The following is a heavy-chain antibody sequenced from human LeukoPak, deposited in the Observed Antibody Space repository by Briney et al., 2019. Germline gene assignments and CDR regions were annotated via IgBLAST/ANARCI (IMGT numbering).Heavy chain of an antibody. CDR2: IYYSGST. J-gene: IGHJ4*02. Sequence: SETLSLTCAVYGGSFSGYYWSWIRQPPGKGLEWIGSIYYSGSTYYNPSLKSRVTISVDTSKNQFSLKLSSVTAADTAVYYCARVGLRLSYFDYWGQGTLVTVSS. V-gene: IGHV4-34*01. CDR1: GGSFSGYY. D-gene: IGHD3-10*01. CDR3: ARVGLRLSYFDY.